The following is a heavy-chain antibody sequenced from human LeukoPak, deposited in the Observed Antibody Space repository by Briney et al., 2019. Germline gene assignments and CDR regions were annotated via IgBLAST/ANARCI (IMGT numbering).Heavy chain of an antibody. D-gene: IGHD2-8*02. CDR1: GYTFTGYY. CDR3: ARVDGGEWYYFDY. CDR2: SNPNNGGT. J-gene: IGHJ4*02. V-gene: IGHV1-2*02. Sequence: WASVKVSCKASGYTFTGYYMHWVRQAPGQGLEWMGWSNPNNGGTNYAQKFQGRVTMTLDTSISTAYMELNRLRSDDTAIYYCARVDGGEWYYFDYWGQGTLVTVSS.